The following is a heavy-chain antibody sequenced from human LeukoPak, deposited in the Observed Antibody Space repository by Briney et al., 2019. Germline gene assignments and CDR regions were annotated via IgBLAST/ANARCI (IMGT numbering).Heavy chain of an antibody. V-gene: IGHV4-59*08. CDR3: ARYSGYEGGIDF. J-gene: IGHJ4*02. D-gene: IGHD5-12*01. Sequence: SETLSLTSTVSGGSISSYYWSWIRQPPGKGLEWIGYIYYSGSTNYNPSLKSRVTISVDTSKNQFSLKLSSVTAADTAVYYCARYSGYEGGIDFWGQGTLVTVSS. CDR2: IYYSGST. CDR1: GGSISSYY.